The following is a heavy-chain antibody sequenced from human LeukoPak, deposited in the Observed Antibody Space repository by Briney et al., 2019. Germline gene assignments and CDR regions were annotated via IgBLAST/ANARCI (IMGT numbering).Heavy chain of an antibody. CDR1: GFTFSDYY. V-gene: IGHV3-11*01. Sequence: GGSLRLSCAASGFTFSDYYMSWIRQAPGKGLEWVSYISISGSTIYYADSVKGRFTISRDNAKNSLYLQMTSLRAEDTAVYYCARDPSNYGYYYYGMDVWGQGTTVTVSS. CDR3: ARDPSNYGYYYYGMDV. D-gene: IGHD4-11*01. CDR2: ISISGSTI. J-gene: IGHJ6*02.